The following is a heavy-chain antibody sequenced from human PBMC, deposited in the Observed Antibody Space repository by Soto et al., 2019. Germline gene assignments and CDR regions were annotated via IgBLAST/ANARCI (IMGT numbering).Heavy chain of an antibody. CDR2: IIPIFGTA. J-gene: IGHJ5*02. Sequence: SVKVSCKASGGTFSSYAISWVRQAPGQGLEWMGGIIPIFGTANYAQKFQGRVTITADESTSTAYMELSSLRSEDTAVYYCAISYYYYSSSSGLKGCFDTWGQGTMVTVSS. D-gene: IGHD3-22*01. V-gene: IGHV1-69*13. CDR1: GGTFSSYA. CDR3: AISYYYYSSSSGLKGCFDT.